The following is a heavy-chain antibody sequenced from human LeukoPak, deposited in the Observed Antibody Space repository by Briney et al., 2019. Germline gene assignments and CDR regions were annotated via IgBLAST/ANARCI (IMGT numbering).Heavy chain of an antibody. J-gene: IGHJ1*01. CDR2: IHHSGST. D-gene: IGHD6-19*01. V-gene: IGHV4-4*02. CDR3: ARGPEWLGPEYFHH. Sequence: SETLSLTCAVSGASVISNNFWSWVRPPPGKGLEWIGEIHHSGSTNYNPSLKSRVTVSVDKAKNQFSLNLISVTAADTAMYYCARGPEWLGPEYFHHWGQGTLVTVSS. CDR1: GASVISNNF.